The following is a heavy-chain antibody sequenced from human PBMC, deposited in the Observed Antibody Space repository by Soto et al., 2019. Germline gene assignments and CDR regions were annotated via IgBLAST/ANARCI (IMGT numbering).Heavy chain of an antibody. V-gene: IGHV1-69*08. J-gene: IGHJ2*01. Sequence: QDQLVQSGAEVKKPGSSVKVSCKASGGTFSSHTFSWVRQAPGQGLEWMGRIIPALGTATYAQKFQGRVTITADESATTVYMELNSLSSGDTAVYYCARPDFGDYWYFDLWGRGTLVTVSS. CDR2: IIPALGTA. D-gene: IGHD4-17*01. CDR3: ARPDFGDYWYFDL. CDR1: GGTFSSHT.